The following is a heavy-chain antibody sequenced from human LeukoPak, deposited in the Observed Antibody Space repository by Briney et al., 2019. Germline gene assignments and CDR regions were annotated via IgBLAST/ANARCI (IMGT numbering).Heavy chain of an antibody. CDR3: ARDQWLQSDYYMDV. V-gene: IGHV3-21*01. J-gene: IGHJ6*03. CDR1: GFTFSSYS. Sequence: GGSLRLSCAASGFTFSSYSMNWVRQASGKGLEWVSSISSSSSYIYYADSMKGRFTISRDNAKNSLYLQMNSLRAEDTAVYYCARDQWLQSDYYMDVWGKGTTVTVSS. CDR2: ISSSSSYI. D-gene: IGHD5-18*01.